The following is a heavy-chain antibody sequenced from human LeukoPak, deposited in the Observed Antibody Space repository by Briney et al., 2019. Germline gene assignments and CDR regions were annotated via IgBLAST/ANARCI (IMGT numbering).Heavy chain of an antibody. J-gene: IGHJ4*02. CDR3: AKDTSGYSGYDGGFDY. V-gene: IGHV3-9*01. Sequence: GRSLRLSCAASGFTFDDYAMHWVRQAPGKGLEWVSGISWNSGSIGYADSVKGRFTISRDNAKNSLYLQMNSLRAEDTALYYCAKDTSGYSGYDGGFDYWGQGTLVTVSS. D-gene: IGHD5-12*01. CDR2: ISWNSGSI. CDR1: GFTFDDYA.